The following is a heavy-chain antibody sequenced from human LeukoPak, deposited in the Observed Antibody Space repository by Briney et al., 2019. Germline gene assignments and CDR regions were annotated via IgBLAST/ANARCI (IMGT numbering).Heavy chain of an antibody. D-gene: IGHD3-22*01. CDR3: ARARPYYYDSSGSGAFDI. CDR1: GGSISSSNW. V-gene: IGHV4-4*02. Sequence: SETLSLTCAVSGGSISSSNWWSWVRQPPGKGLEWIGEIYHSGSTNYNPSLKSRVTISVDKSKNQFSLKLSSVTAADTAVYYCARARPYYYDSSGSGAFDIWGQGTMVTVSS. CDR2: IYHSGST. J-gene: IGHJ3*02.